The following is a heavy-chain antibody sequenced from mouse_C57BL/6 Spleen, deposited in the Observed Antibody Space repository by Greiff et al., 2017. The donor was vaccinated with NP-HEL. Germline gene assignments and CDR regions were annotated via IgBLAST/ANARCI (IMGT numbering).Heavy chain of an antibody. CDR3: ARLGLTTVVATDY. J-gene: IGHJ2*01. CDR2: INPSSGYT. D-gene: IGHD1-1*01. Sequence: VQLQQSGAELAKPGASVKLSCKASGYTFTSYWMHWVKQRPGQGLEWIGYINPSSGYTKYNQKFKDKATLTADKSSSTAYMQLSSLTYEDSAVYDCARLGLTTVVATDYWGQGTTLTVSS. CDR1: GYTFTSYW. V-gene: IGHV1-7*01.